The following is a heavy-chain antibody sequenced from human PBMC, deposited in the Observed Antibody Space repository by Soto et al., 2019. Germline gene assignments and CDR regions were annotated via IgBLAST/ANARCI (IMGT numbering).Heavy chain of an antibody. CDR3: LRDYEGF. D-gene: IGHD3-16*01. V-gene: IGHV3-7*01. CDR1: GFTFSDYW. J-gene: IGHJ4*02. Sequence: EVQLVESGGGLVQPGGSLRLSCAAPGFTFSDYWMSWVRQAPGKGLEWVANINKDGSEEYYVDSVKGRFTISRDNAKNSLFLQVSSLRAEDTALYYCLRDYEGFWGQGTLVTVSS. CDR2: INKDGSEE.